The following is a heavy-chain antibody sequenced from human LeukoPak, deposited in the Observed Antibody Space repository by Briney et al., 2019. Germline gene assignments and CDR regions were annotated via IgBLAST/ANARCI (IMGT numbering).Heavy chain of an antibody. Sequence: SETLSLTCTVSGGSISSSSYYWSWIRQPPGKGLEWIGYIYYSGSTNYNPSLKSRVTISVDTSKNQFSLKLSSVTAADTAVYYCARDNYGDYGGHDYWGQGTLVTVSS. CDR1: GGSISSSSYY. J-gene: IGHJ4*02. D-gene: IGHD4-17*01. CDR2: IYYSGST. V-gene: IGHV4-61*01. CDR3: ARDNYGDYGGHDY.